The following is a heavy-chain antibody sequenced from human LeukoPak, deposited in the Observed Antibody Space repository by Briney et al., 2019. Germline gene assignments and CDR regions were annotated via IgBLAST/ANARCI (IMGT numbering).Heavy chain of an antibody. CDR2: ISGSTYTSGST. CDR3: ARRVAAAGKEAFDY. Sequence: SETRSLTCNVSGGYISSYYWSWIRQPPGKGLEWIGYVYISGSTYTSGSTTYNPSLKSRVTISGDTSKNQFSLKLSSATAADTAVYYCARRVAAAGKEAFDYWGQGTLVTVSS. V-gene: IGHV4-4*09. CDR1: GGYISSYY. D-gene: IGHD6-13*01. J-gene: IGHJ4*02.